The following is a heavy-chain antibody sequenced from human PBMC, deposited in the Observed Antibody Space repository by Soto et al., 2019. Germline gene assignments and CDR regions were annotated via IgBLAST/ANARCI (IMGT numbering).Heavy chain of an antibody. CDR1: GFTFSGYA. J-gene: IGHJ2*01. CDR2: IRGGGDAT. Sequence: EVQLLDSGGGLVQPGGSLRLSCAASGFTFSGYALTWVRQAPGKGLEWVSAIRGGGDATFYADSVKGGFTISRNNSKNSLYPQMSTLRAEATAVYYCARKVSGSTGRPDLWYFDLWGRGTLVTVSS. CDR3: ARKVSGSTGRPDLWYFDL. D-gene: IGHD3-10*01. V-gene: IGHV3-23*01.